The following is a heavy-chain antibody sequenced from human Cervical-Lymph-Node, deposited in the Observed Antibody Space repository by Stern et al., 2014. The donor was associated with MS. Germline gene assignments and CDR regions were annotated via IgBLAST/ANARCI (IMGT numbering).Heavy chain of an antibody. Sequence: QMQLGQSGAEVKKPGASVKVSCKASGYTFTSYGISWVRQAPGQGLEWMGWISVFNGNTNYAKKRQGRVLTSHDTSTRRAYMELRSLRSDDTAVYYCARGGAYYYDSSGYLPFDYWGQGTLVTVSS. CDR2: ISVFNGNT. CDR3: ARGGAYYYDSSGYLPFDY. CDR1: GYTFTSYG. J-gene: IGHJ4*02. V-gene: IGHV1-18*01. D-gene: IGHD3-22*01.